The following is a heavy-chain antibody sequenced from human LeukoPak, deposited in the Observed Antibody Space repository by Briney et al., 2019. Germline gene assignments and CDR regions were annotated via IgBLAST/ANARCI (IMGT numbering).Heavy chain of an antibody. V-gene: IGHV1-2*02. CDR2: LNPNNGGT. D-gene: IGHD2-2*01. Sequence: ASVKVSCKASGYTFTGHYLHWVRQAPGQGLEWMGWLNPNNGGTKYAQKFQGRVTMTRDTSITTAYMELSSLRSDDTAVYYCARYCPSSCNAGDTFDIWGQGTVATVSS. CDR3: ARYCPSSCNAGDTFDI. J-gene: IGHJ3*02. CDR1: GYTFTGHY.